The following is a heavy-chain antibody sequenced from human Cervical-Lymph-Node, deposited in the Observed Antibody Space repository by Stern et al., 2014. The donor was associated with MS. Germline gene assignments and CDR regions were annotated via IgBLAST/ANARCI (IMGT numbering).Heavy chain of an antibody. CDR1: GYTFSIYY. CDR2: INPGTGST. J-gene: IGHJ4*02. D-gene: IGHD3-10*01. Sequence: QLVQSGTEVRKSGASVRVSCTASGYTFSIYYMHWVRQAPGQGLEWLGIINPGTGSTTYAQRFQDRVTMTNDTSTSTVYLEMSSLISEDTAVYYCARQNMIRGVTELDFWGQGTLVTVSS. CDR3: ARQNMIRGVTELDF. V-gene: IGHV1-46*01.